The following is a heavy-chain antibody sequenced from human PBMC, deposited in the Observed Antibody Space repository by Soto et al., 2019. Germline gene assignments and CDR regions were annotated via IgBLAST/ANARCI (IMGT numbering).Heavy chain of an antibody. CDR2: ITGSGGST. Sequence: GGSLRLSCAASGFTFSSYAMHWVRQAPGKGLEWVSVITGSGGSTYYADSVKGRFTISRDTSKNTLFLQMNSLRAEDTAVYYCAKDRYGDYGGIDYWGQGTMVTSPQ. CDR1: GFTFSSYA. V-gene: IGHV3-23*01. D-gene: IGHD4-17*01. CDR3: AKDRYGDYGGIDY. J-gene: IGHJ4*02.